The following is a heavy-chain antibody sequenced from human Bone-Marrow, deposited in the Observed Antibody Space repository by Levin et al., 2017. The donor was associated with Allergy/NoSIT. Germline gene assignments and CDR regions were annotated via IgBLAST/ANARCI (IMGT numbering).Heavy chain of an antibody. V-gene: IGHV4-59*08. CDR1: GGSISNYY. J-gene: IGHJ6*02. CDR2: YHNSGT. CDR3: ARHRYYFGSGSYFHGLDV. Sequence: KTSETLSLTCTVSGGSISNYYWSWIRQPPGKGLEWIGYYHNSGTNFNASLKSRATISVDTSNNQLSLNLNSVTAADTAVYYCARHRYYFGSGSYFHGLDVWGQGTTVTISS. D-gene: IGHD3-10*01.